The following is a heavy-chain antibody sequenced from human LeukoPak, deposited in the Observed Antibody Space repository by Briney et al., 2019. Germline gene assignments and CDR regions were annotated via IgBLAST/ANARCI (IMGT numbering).Heavy chain of an antibody. CDR1: GFTFSSYA. CDR2: ISYDGSNK. CDR3: AREDTAMVY. J-gene: IGHJ4*02. V-gene: IGHV3-30-3*01. D-gene: IGHD5-18*01. Sequence: GGSLRLSCAASGFTFSSYAMHWVRQAPGKGLEWVAVISYDGSNKYYADSVKGRFTISRDNPKNTLYLQMNSLRAEDTAVYYCAREDTAMVYWGQGTLVTVSS.